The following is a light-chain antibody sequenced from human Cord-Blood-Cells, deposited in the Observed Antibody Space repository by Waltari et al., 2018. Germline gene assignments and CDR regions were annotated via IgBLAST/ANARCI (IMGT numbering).Light chain of an antibody. CDR3: CSYAGSSTWV. CDR1: SSDVGSYNL. Sequence: QSALTQPASVSGSPGQSITISCTGTSSDVGSYNLVSWYQQHPGKAPKLMIYEGSKRPSGVSNRFSGPKCGNTASLTISGLQAEDEADYYCCSYAGSSTWVFGGGTKLTVL. V-gene: IGLV2-23*01. CDR2: EGS. J-gene: IGLJ3*02.